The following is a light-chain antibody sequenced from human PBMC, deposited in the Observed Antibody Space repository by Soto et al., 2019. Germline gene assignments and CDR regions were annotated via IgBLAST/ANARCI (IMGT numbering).Light chain of an antibody. CDR2: GGS. V-gene: IGKV3-20*01. Sequence: IVLTPSPGTLSLSPGERATLSCRASQSVSSNYLAWYQQKPGQAPRLLIYGGSSSATGIPDRFSGSGSATDFTLTISRLEPEDFAVYYCQAWTFGQGTKVDIK. CDR3: QAWT. J-gene: IGKJ1*01. CDR1: QSVSSNY.